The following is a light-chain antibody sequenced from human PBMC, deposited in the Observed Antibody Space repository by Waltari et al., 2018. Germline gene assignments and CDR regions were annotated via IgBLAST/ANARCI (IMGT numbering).Light chain of an antibody. J-gene: IGLJ3*02. CDR2: SNN. CDR1: SSNIGSNS. Sequence: QSVLTQPPSASGTPGQRVTISCSGSSSNIGSNSVSWYQQFPGTAPKLLINSNNQRPSGVPDRFSGSKSGTSASLAISGLQSDDEADYYCAAWDDSLNGRMFGGGTKLTVL. V-gene: IGLV1-44*01. CDR3: AAWDDSLNGRM.